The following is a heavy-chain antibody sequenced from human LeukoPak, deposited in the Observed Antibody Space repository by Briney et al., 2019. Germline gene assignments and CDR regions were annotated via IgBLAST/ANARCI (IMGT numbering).Heavy chain of an antibody. CDR1: TDSISSGDYY. CDR2: VHYSGST. D-gene: IGHD1-26*01. V-gene: IGHV4-39*07. Sequence: SEALSLTCTVSTDSISSGDYYWDWFRQPPGKGLEWIGNVHYSGSTYYNPSLKSRVTISIDTSKNQFSLNLRSVTAADTAVYYCARDSRLGPRAGDFDIWGRGSMVTVSS. J-gene: IGHJ3*02. CDR3: ARDSRLGPRAGDFDI.